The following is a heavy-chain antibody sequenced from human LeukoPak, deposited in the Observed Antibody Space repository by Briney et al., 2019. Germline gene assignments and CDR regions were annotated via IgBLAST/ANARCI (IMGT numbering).Heavy chain of an antibody. CDR2: IYSSRST. D-gene: IGHD6-19*01. Sequence: SETLSLTCTVSSGSISNYFWSWIRQPPGKGLEWIGYIYSSRSTSYNPSLKSRVTISIDTSRNQFSLRLSFVTAADTAVYYCARLGNGAVATPPHWGQGTLVTVSS. V-gene: IGHV4-59*08. CDR3: ARLGNGAVATPPH. CDR1: SGSISNYF. J-gene: IGHJ1*01.